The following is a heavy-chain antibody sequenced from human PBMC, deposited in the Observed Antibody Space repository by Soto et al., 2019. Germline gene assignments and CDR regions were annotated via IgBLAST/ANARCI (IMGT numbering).Heavy chain of an antibody. CDR1: GFTFSSYG. Sequence: QVQLVESGGGVVQPGRSLRLSCAASGFTFSSYGMHWVRQAPGKGLEWVAVISYDGSNKYYADSVKGRFTISRDNSKNTLYLQMNSLRAEDTAVYYCTGCPVTDQPYYYYGMDVWGQGTTVTVSS. CDR2: ISYDGSNK. J-gene: IGHJ6*02. CDR3: TGCPVTDQPYYYYGMDV. V-gene: IGHV3-30*03. D-gene: IGHD2-21*02.